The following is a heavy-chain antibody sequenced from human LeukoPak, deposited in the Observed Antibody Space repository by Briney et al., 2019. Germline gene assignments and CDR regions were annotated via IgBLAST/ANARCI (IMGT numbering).Heavy chain of an antibody. CDR1: GGSISSGGYY. Sequence: KSSQTLSLTCTVSGGSISSGGYYWSWVRQHPEKGLEWIGYIYYSGTAYYNPSPKSRVTMSVDTSKNQFSLKLDSVTAADTAVYYCARFSNDHGVKFDYWGQGTLVTVSS. CDR2: IYYSGTA. CDR3: ARFSNDHGVKFDY. D-gene: IGHD4-17*01. V-gene: IGHV4-31*03. J-gene: IGHJ4*02.